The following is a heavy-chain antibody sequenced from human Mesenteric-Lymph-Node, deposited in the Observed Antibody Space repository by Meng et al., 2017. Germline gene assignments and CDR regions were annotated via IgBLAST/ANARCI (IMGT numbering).Heavy chain of an antibody. Sequence: ASVKVSCKASGYTFTNYDISWVRPAPGQGLEWMGWINTKNENTNNPQKFQGRVSMTTDTSTSTAYMELRSLRSDDTAVYYCARVTYIDGPVGFFDYWGQGTRVTGAS. D-gene: IGHD5-18*01. CDR1: GYTFTNYD. CDR2: INTKNENT. CDR3: ARVTYIDGPVGFFDY. V-gene: IGHV1-18*01. J-gene: IGHJ4*02.